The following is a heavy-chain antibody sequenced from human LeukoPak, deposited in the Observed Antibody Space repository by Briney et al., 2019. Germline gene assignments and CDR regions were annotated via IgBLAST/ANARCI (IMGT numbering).Heavy chain of an antibody. CDR2: IYTSGST. V-gene: IGHV4-4*07. CDR3: ARAPYSSSWWDTFDY. Sequence: PSETLSLTCTVSGGSISSYYWSWIRQPAGKGLEWIGRIYTSGSTNYNPSLKSRVTMSVDTSKNQFSLKLSSVTAADTVVYYSARAPYSSSWWDTFDYWGQGALVTVSS. CDR1: GGSISSYY. D-gene: IGHD6-13*01. J-gene: IGHJ4*02.